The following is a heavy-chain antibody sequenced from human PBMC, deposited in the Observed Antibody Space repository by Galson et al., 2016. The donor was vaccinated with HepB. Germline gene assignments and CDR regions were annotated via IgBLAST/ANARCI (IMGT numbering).Heavy chain of an antibody. J-gene: IGHJ5*02. CDR2: IYYSGST. Sequence: TCSVSGGSISNGGYYWSWIRQHPGKGLEWIGNIYYSGSTHYNPSLKSRVTLSVDTSKNQFSLKLNPVTAADTAIYYCARDWGSGWFGPWGQGTLVIVSS. V-gene: IGHV4-31*03. CDR3: ARDWGSGWFGP. D-gene: IGHD7-27*01. CDR1: GGSISNGGYY.